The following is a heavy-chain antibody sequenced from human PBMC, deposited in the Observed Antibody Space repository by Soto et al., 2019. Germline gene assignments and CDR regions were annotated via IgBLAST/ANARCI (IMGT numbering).Heavy chain of an antibody. D-gene: IGHD6-6*01. CDR3: ARDVYRYSSSSPEDV. J-gene: IGHJ6*02. CDR2: ISSSSRTT. Sequence: PGGSLRLSCAASGFTFSDYYISWIRQAPGKGLDWVAYISSSSRTTKYGDSVEGRFTISRDNAKNSLFLQMNSLRGEDTAVYYCARDVYRYSSSSPEDVWGQGTTVTVSS. CDR1: GFTFSDYY. V-gene: IGHV3-11*06.